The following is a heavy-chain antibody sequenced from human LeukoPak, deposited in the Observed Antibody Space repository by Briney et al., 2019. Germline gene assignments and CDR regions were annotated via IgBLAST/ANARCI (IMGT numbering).Heavy chain of an antibody. CDR1: GFSFRNYW. Sequence: GGPLRLSCVISGFSFRNYWMHWVRQAPGRGLVWVSRLNSDETSATYADSVKGRFTISRDTAKNTLYLDMNSLRAEDTAVYYCARAVAGPSPFDYWGQGTLVTVSS. CDR2: LNSDETSA. D-gene: IGHD6-19*01. CDR3: ARAVAGPSPFDY. V-gene: IGHV3-74*03. J-gene: IGHJ4*02.